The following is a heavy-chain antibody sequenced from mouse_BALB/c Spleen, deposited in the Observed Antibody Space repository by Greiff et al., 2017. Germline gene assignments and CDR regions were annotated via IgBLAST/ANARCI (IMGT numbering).Heavy chain of an antibody. CDR2: ISYSGST. J-gene: IGHJ2*01. CDR1: GYSITSDYA. CDR3: ARSLYYRYDFDY. V-gene: IGHV3-2*02. D-gene: IGHD2-14*01. Sequence: EVQLQESGPGLVKPSQSLSLTCTVTGYSITSDYAWNWIRQFPGNKLEWMGYISYSGSTSYNPSLKSRISITRDTSKNQFFLQLNSVTTEDTATYYCARSLYYRYDFDYWGQGTTLTVSS.